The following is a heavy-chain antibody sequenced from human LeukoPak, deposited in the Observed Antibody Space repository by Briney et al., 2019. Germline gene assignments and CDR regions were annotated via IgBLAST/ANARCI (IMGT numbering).Heavy chain of an antibody. CDR2: IYYSGST. J-gene: IGHJ4*02. Sequence: SQTLSLTRTVSGGSISSDGYYWRWIRQPPGKGLEWIGYIYYSGSTYYNPSLKSRVTISVDTSKNQFSLKLSSVTAADTAVYYCARVRRYRFDYWGQGTLVTVSS. CDR3: ARVRRYRFDY. D-gene: IGHD5-18*01. V-gene: IGHV4-31*03. CDR1: GGSISSDGYY.